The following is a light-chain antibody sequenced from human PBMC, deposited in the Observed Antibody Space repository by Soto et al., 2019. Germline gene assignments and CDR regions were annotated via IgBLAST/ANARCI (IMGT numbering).Light chain of an antibody. V-gene: IGKV3-11*01. J-gene: IGKJ4*01. Sequence: EIVLTQSPATLSLSPGERATLSCRASQSVSSSLAWYQQKPGQAPRLLIYDASNRATGIPPRFSGSGSGTDFTIKISRTETEDFEDYYCQQRTNWPINFGGGTKVDIK. CDR3: QQRTNWPIN. CDR2: DAS. CDR1: QSVSSS.